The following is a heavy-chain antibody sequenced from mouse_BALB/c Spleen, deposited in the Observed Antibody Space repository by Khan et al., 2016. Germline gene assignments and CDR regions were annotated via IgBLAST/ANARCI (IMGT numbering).Heavy chain of an antibody. CDR3: ARDNQDYDAWFAT. J-gene: IGHJ3*01. D-gene: IGHD2-4*01. V-gene: IGHV2-9*02. Sequence: QVQLKESGPGLVAPSQSLSITCTVSGFSLTNSGVHWVRQPPGKGLDCLGVIWAGGSTDYNSAPMSRLSITKDNSQNQVFLKMNSLQTENTAMYYCARDNQDYDAWFATWGQGTLVTVSA. CDR2: IWAGGST. CDR1: GFSLTNSG.